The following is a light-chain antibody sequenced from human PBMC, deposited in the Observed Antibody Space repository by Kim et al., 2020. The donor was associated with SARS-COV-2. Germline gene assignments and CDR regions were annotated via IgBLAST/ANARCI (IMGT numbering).Light chain of an antibody. CDR2: DAS. V-gene: IGKV3-11*01. Sequence: LSSGERATPSCRAGQGVSSCLAWYQQKPGQAPRLRSYDASNRATGIPARFSGSGSGTDFTLTISGLEPEDFAVYYCQRRSNGRTFGQGTKVDIK. CDR3: QRRSNGRT. CDR1: QGVSSC. J-gene: IGKJ1*01.